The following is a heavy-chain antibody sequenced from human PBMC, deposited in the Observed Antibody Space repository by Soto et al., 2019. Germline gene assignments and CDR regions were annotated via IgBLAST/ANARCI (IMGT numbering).Heavy chain of an antibody. D-gene: IGHD3-3*01. Sequence: QVQLVQSGAEVKKPGASVKVSCKASGYTFTSYAMHWVRQAPGQRLEWMGWINAGNGNTKYSQKFQGRVTITRDTTARTAYMELSSLRSEDTAVYYCARTGVVTRQYYFDYWGQGTLVTVSS. CDR2: INAGNGNT. CDR3: ARTGVVTRQYYFDY. J-gene: IGHJ4*02. CDR1: GYTFTSYA. V-gene: IGHV1-3*01.